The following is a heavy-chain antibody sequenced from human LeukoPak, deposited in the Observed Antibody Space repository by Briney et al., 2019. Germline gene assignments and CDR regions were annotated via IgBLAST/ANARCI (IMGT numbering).Heavy chain of an antibody. J-gene: IGHJ4*02. CDR1: GGTFSSYA. CDR3: AQPTVAGMNWGLVMSY. CDR2: IIPIFGTA. D-gene: IGHD6-19*01. V-gene: IGHV1-69*13. Sequence: GASVKVSCKASGGTFSSYAISWVRQAPGQGLEWMGGIIPIFGTANYAQKFQGRVTITADESTSTAYMELSSLRSEDTAVYYCAQPTVAGMNWGLVMSYWGQGTLVTVSS.